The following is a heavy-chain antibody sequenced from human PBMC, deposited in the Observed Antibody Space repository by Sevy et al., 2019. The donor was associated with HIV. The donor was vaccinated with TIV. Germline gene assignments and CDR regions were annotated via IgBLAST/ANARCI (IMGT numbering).Heavy chain of an antibody. CDR3: ARADTDTVTTRMYYYYGMDV. CDR1: GYTFTSYD. V-gene: IGHV1-8*01. Sequence: ASVKVSCKASGYTFTSYDINWVRQATGQGLEWMGWMNPNSGNTGYAQKFQGRVTMTRNTSISTAYMELSSLRSEDMAVYYCARADTDTVTTRMYYYYGMDVWGQGTTVTVSS. D-gene: IGHD4-4*01. J-gene: IGHJ6*02. CDR2: MNPNSGNT.